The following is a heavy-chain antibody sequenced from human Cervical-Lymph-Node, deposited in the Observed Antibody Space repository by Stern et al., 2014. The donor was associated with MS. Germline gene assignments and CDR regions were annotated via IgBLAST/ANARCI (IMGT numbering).Heavy chain of an antibody. D-gene: IGHD5-18*01. CDR3: AKEIVDTATNYYDYYGMDV. V-gene: IGHV3-30*18. CDR1: GFTFSNYG. J-gene: IGHJ6*02. CDR2: ISYDGSNK. Sequence: VQLVESGGGVVQPGRSLRLSCAASGFTFSNYGMHWVRQAPGKGLEWVAGISYDGSNKYYTASVKGRFTISRDDSENTLYLQMNSLRPEDTAVYYCAKEIVDTATNYYDYYGMDVWGQGTSVTVSS.